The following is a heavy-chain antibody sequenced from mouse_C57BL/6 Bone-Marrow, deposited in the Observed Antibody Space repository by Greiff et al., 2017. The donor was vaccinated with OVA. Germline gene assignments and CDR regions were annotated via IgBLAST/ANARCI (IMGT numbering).Heavy chain of an antibody. Sequence: QVQLQQSGAELVRPGASVKLSCKTSGYIFTSYWIHWVKQRSGQGLEWIARIYPGTGSTYYNEKFKGKATLTADKSSSTAYMQLSSLKTEDSAGYYCARSLYDVDDGPFDNRGQGTTLTDAS. D-gene: IGHD2-3*01. CDR1: GYIFTSYW. CDR3: ARSLYDVDDGPFDN. J-gene: IGHJ2*01. CDR2: IYPGTGST. V-gene: IGHV1S132*01.